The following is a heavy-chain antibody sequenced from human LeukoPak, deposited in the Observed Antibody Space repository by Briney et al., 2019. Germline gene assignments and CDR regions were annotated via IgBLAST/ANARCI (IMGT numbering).Heavy chain of an antibody. J-gene: IGHJ5*02. CDR3: ARETSGITMVRGGNNWFDP. V-gene: IGHV4-34*09. CDR2: IYTSGST. D-gene: IGHD3-10*01. CDR1: GGSFSGYY. Sequence: SQTLSLTCAVYGGSFSGYYWSWIRQPPGSGLGWIGRIYTSGSTYYNPSLKSRVTISVDTSKNQSSLKLSSVTAADTAVYYCARETSGITMVRGGNNWFDPWGQGTLVTVSS.